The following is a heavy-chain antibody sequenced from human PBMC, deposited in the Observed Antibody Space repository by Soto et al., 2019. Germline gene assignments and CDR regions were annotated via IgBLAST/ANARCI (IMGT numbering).Heavy chain of an antibody. Sequence: QVQLQESGPGLVKPSGTLSLTCVVSGGSIASSDWWSWVRQSPGKGLEWIGDIHQYGSTLYNPSLKSRVTISIDRSKNQFSLNLNSVTAADTAVYYCARSSGTFNWFDPWGQGTLVTVSS. CDR1: GGSIASSDW. J-gene: IGHJ5*02. D-gene: IGHD1-26*01. V-gene: IGHV4-4*02. CDR2: IHQYGST. CDR3: ARSSGTFNWFDP.